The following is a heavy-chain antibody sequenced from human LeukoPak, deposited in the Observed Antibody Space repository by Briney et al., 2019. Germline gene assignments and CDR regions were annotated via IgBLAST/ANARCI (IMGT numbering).Heavy chain of an antibody. CDR2: IYYSGST. Sequence: SETLSLTCTVSGGSISSSSYYWGWIRQPPGKGLEWIGSIYYSGSTYYNPSLKSRVTISLDTSKNQFSLKLTSVTAADTALYYCARVPHSVTLGAIFLHYFDYWGLGTLVTVSS. D-gene: IGHD3-3*02. CDR1: GGSISSSSYY. CDR3: ARVPHSVTLGAIFLHYFDY. J-gene: IGHJ4*02. V-gene: IGHV4-39*07.